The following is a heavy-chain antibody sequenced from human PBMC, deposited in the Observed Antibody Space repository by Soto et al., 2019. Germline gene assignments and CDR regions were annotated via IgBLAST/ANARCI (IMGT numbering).Heavy chain of an antibody. V-gene: IGHV3-23*01. J-gene: IGHJ4*02. CDR3: ARWTYYYDSSGYYYGNLIDY. Sequence: GGSLRLSCAASGFTFSNYAMSWVRQAPGKGLEWVSAISGSGGSTYYGDSVKGRFTISRDNAKNSLYLQMNSLRAEDTAVYYCARWTYYYDSSGYYYGNLIDYWGQGTLVTVSS. CDR1: GFTFSNYA. CDR2: ISGSGGST. D-gene: IGHD3-22*01.